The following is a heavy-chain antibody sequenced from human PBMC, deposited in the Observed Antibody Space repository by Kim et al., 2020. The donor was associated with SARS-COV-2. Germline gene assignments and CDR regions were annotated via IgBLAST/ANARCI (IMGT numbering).Heavy chain of an antibody. D-gene: IGHD3-16*01. CDR2: IRGSGAST. CDR3: TLRGGLETNLPIYFDH. Sequence: GGSLRLSCAASGFTFSSYAMTWVRQAPGKGLEWVSVIRGSGASTSYADSVKGRFTISRDNSKNTLHLQMDSLRVEDTAVYYCTLRGGLETNLPIYFDHWGQGNLVTVSS. J-gene: IGHJ4*02. CDR1: GFTFSSYA. V-gene: IGHV3-23*01.